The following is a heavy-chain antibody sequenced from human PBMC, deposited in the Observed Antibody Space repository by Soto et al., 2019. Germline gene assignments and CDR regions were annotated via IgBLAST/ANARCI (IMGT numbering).Heavy chain of an antibody. Sequence: PGGSLRLSCAASGFTVSSNYMSWVRQAPGKGLEWVSVIYSGGSTYYADSVKGRFTISRDNSKNTLYLQMNSLRAEDTAVYYCARDVDIPYSLYYYYGMDVWGQGTTVTVSS. J-gene: IGHJ6*02. CDR2: IYSGGST. V-gene: IGHV3-66*01. CDR3: ARDVDIPYSLYYYYGMDV. CDR1: GFTVSSNY. D-gene: IGHD5-12*01.